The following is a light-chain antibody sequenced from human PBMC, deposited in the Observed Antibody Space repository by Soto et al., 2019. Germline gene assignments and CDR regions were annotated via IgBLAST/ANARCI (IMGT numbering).Light chain of an antibody. CDR3: QQYGTT. J-gene: IGKJ1*01. CDR1: QSVSSSY. Sequence: EILLTQSPGTLFLSPREKATLSCRASQSVSSSYLAWYQQKPGQAPRLLIYGASSRATGIPDRFSGSGSGTDFTLTISRLEPEDFAVYYCQQYGTTFGQGTKVDIK. CDR2: GAS. V-gene: IGKV3-20*01.